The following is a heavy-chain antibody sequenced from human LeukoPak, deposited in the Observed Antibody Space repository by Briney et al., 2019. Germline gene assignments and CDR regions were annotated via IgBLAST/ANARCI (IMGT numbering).Heavy chain of an antibody. D-gene: IGHD2-2*01. CDR1: GYTFTSYG. Sequence: ASVKVSCRASGYTFTSYGITWVRQAPGQGLEWMGWISAYNGNTNYAQKVQGRVTMTTDTSTTTAYMELRSLRSDDTAVYYCARGPIIDIAIIPAADEYYYMDVWGKGTTVTVSS. J-gene: IGHJ6*03. CDR2: ISAYNGNT. V-gene: IGHV1-18*01. CDR3: ARGPIIDIAIIPAADEYYYMDV.